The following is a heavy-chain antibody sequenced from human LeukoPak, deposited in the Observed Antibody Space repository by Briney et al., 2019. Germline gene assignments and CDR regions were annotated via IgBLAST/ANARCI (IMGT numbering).Heavy chain of an antibody. D-gene: IGHD3-3*01. CDR2: MNPNSGNT. CDR1: GYTFTSYD. Sequence: ASVKVSCKASGYTFTSYDINWVRQATGQGLEWMGWMNPNSGNTGYAQKFQGRVTMTRNTSISTAYMELSSLRSEDTAVYYCARVGYYDFWSGYFCAPNDYWGQGTLVTVSS. V-gene: IGHV1-8*01. J-gene: IGHJ4*02. CDR3: ARVGYYDFWSGYFCAPNDY.